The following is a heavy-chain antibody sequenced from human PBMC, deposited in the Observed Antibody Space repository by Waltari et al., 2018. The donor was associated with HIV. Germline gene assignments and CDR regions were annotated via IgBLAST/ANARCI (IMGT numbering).Heavy chain of an antibody. D-gene: IGHD5-18*01. V-gene: IGHV5-51*03. CDR1: GYFTSYW. Sequence: EVQLVQSGAEVKQPGESLKISCKGYGYFTSYWIGWVRQMRGKGLEWMGIIYPGDSDTRYSPSFQGQVTISADKSISTAYLQWSSLKASDTAMYYCASHHARAWIQPIDAFDIWGQGTMVTVSS. CDR2: IYPGDSDT. J-gene: IGHJ3*02. CDR3: ASHHARAWIQPIDAFDI.